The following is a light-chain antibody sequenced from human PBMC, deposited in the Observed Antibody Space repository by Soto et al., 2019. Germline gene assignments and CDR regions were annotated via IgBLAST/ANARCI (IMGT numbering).Light chain of an antibody. CDR1: QSVSSSY. V-gene: IGKV3-20*01. CDR2: GAS. Sequence: EIVLTQSPGTLSLSPGERATLSCRASQSVSSSYLAWYQQKPGQAPRLLIYGASSRATGIPDRVSGSVSGTDFTLTISRLEPEDFAVYYCEQYSSSPITFGQGTRLEIK. CDR3: EQYSSSPIT. J-gene: IGKJ5*01.